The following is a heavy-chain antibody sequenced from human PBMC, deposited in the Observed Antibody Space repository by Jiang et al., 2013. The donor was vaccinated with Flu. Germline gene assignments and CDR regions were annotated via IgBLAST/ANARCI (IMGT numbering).Heavy chain of an antibody. CDR1: GGTFSSYA. D-gene: IGHD2-2*01. CDR3: AKGGDVVLLPAARGFDP. J-gene: IGHJ5*02. V-gene: IGHV1-69*01. Sequence: PGSSVKVSCKASGGTFSSYAMNWVRQTPGQGLEWMGGIIPIFGTPNYAQKFQGRLTITADESTRTAYMELTSLRSEDTAVYYCAKGGDVVLLPAARGFDPWGQGTLVTVSS. CDR2: IIPIFGTP.